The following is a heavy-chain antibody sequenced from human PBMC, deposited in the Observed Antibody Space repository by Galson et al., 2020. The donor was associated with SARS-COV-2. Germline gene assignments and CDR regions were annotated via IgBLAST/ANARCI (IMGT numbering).Heavy chain of an antibody. D-gene: IGHD6-19*01. CDR1: GFIFSTSP. CDR2: ITYRGDTT. V-gene: IGHV3-64D*06. CDR3: VKDQVGSGSD. Sequence: GGSLRLSCSVSGFIFSTSPMHWVRQPPGKGLDYVASITYRGDTTYYADSVKGRFTISRDNSRNTLYLQMSSLRTEDTAVYYCVKDQVGSGSDWGRGTLVTVSS. J-gene: IGHJ4*02.